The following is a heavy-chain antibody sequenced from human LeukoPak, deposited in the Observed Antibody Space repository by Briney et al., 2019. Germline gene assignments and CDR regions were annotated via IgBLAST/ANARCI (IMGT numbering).Heavy chain of an antibody. CDR2: IYYSGST. J-gene: IGHJ4*02. V-gene: IGHV4-31*03. Sequence: SETLSLTCTVSGGSISSGGYYWSWIRQHPGKGLEWIGYIYYSGSTYYNPSLKSRVTISVDTSKNQFSLKLSSVTAADTAVYYCASTIYLYYYDSSGYYSLPFDYWGQGTLVTVSS. CDR1: GGSISSGGYY. D-gene: IGHD3-22*01. CDR3: ASTIYLYYYDSSGYYSLPFDY.